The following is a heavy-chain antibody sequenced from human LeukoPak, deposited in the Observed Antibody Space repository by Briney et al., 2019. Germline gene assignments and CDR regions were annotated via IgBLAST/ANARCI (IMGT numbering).Heavy chain of an antibody. CDR2: IYPGDSDT. J-gene: IGHJ4*02. V-gene: IGHV5-51*01. D-gene: IGHD3-10*01. CDR1: GYSFTRYW. CDR3: ARPTMVRGVIIRVDY. Sequence: GESLKISCKGSGYSFTRYWIGWVRQMPGKGLEWMGSIYPGDSDTRYSPSFQGQVTISADKSISTAYLQWSSLKASDTAMYYCARPTMVRGVIIRVDYWGQGTLVTVSS.